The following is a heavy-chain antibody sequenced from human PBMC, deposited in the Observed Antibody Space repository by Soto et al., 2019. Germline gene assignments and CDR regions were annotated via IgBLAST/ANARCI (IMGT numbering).Heavy chain of an antibody. CDR1: GGIFSSYA. CDR2: IVPMSGTP. CDR3: ASEFQSVGFGSYLFDP. Sequence: QVQLVQSGAEVKKPGSSVKVSCKATGGIFSSYAISWVRQAAGQGLEWMGGIVPMSGTPKYAQKFQGRVTITANESTSTAYMELSSLRSEDTAVYYGASEFQSVGFGSYLFDPWGQGTLVTVSS. J-gene: IGHJ5*02. V-gene: IGHV1-69*01. D-gene: IGHD3-10*01.